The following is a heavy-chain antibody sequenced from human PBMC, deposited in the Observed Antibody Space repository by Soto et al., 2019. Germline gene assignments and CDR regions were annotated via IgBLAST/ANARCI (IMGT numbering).Heavy chain of an antibody. CDR1: ENSFSSYW. D-gene: IGHD3-22*01. V-gene: IGHV5-10-1*01. Sequence: GASLKISCKGSENSFSSYWITWVRQMPGKGLQWMGRIDPRDSYTDYSPSFQGHVSISADKSISTAYLLWSSLMAADSAMYYCASLGYGRSGYPSILENGGQGTQVTVSS. CDR3: ASLGYGRSGYPSILEN. CDR2: IDPRDSYT. J-gene: IGHJ4*01.